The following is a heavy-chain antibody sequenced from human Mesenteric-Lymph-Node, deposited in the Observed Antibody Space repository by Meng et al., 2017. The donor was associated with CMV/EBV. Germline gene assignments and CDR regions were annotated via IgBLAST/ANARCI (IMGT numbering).Heavy chain of an antibody. D-gene: IGHD3-10*01. CDR3: AGGITRDL. Sequence: SETLSLTCAVYGGSFSGYYWSWIRQPPGKGLEWIGEINHSGSTNYNPSLKSRVTISVDTSKNQFSLKLSSVTAADTAVYYCAGGITRDLWGRGTLVTVSS. CDR1: GGSFSGYY. CDR2: INHSGST. V-gene: IGHV4-34*01. J-gene: IGHJ2*01.